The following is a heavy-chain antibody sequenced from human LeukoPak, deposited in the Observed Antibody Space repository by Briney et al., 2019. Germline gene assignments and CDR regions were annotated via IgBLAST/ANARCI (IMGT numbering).Heavy chain of an antibody. CDR1: GGSISSYY. CDR3: ARTPPAIVGATYCYFDL. D-gene: IGHD1-26*01. CDR2: IYSSGST. V-gene: IGHV4-4*09. Sequence: SETLSLTCTVSGGSISSYYWTWIQQPPGKGLERIGHIYSSGSTNYNPSLQSRVTISVDTSKNQVSLKLSSVTAADTAVYYCARTPPAIVGATYCYFDLWGRGTLVTVSS. J-gene: IGHJ2*01.